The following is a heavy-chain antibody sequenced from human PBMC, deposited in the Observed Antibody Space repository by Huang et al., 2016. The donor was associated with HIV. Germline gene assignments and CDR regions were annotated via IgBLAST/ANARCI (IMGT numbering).Heavy chain of an antibody. CDR2: IYYSGST. D-gene: IGHD6-6*01. J-gene: IGHJ5*02. CDR1: GGSMSSYY. CDR3: ASASIAARRWFDP. V-gene: IGHV4-59*01. Sequence: QVQLQESGPGLVKPSETLSLTCTVSGGSMSSYYWSWIRQPPGKGLELIGYIYYSGSTNYTPSLKSRVTISVDTSKNQFSLRLSSVTAADTAVYYCASASIAARRWFDPWGQGSLVTVSS.